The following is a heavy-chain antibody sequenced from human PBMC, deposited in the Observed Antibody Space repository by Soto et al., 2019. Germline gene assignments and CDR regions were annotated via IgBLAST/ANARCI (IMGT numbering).Heavy chain of an antibody. J-gene: IGHJ6*03. D-gene: IGHD4-17*01. Sequence: SETLSLTCTVSGGSISSGGYYWSWIRQHPGKGLEWIGYIYYSGSTYYNPSLKSRVTISVDTSKNQFSLKLSSVTAADTAVYYCARVKQKAVTTDYYYYYYMDVWGKGTTVTVSS. V-gene: IGHV4-31*03. CDR1: GGSISSGGYY. CDR3: ARVKQKAVTTDYYYYYYMDV. CDR2: IYYSGST.